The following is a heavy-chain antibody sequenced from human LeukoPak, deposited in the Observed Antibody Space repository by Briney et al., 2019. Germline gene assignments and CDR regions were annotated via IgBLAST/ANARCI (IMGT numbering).Heavy chain of an antibody. V-gene: IGHV3-23*01. CDR2: ISGGGETT. Sequence: GGSLRLSCAASGFTFNNYVMNWVRQAPGKGLEWVSSISGGGETTYYADSAKGRFTISRDNSQNTLYLQMNSLRAGDTAVYYCARDYADYVGYFFFDYWGQGTLVTVSS. D-gene: IGHD4-17*01. CDR3: ARDYADYVGYFFFDY. J-gene: IGHJ4*02. CDR1: GFTFNNYV.